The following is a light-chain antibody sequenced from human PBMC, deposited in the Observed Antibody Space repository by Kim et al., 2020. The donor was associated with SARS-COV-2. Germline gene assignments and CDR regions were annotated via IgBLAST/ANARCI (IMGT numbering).Light chain of an antibody. J-gene: IGLJ2*01. CDR2: EDN. V-gene: IGLV6-57*01. CDR1: SGTIASYY. Sequence: NFMLTQPHSVSASPGQTATISCTRSSGTIASYYVQWYQQRPGSSPTTVIFEDNRRPSGVPDRFSGSIDSSSNSASLTISGLKSEDEADYYCQSCDITNRIFGGGTQLTVL. CDR3: QSCDITNRI.